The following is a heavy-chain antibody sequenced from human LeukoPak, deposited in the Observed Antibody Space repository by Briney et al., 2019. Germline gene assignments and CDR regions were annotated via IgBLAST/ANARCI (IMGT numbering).Heavy chain of an antibody. CDR1: GGTFSSYA. CDR3: ARHGGYSFIGGWFDP. CDR2: IIPILGIA. Sequence: SVKVSCKASGGTFSSYAISWVRQAPGQGLEWMGRIIPILGIANYAQKFQGRATITADKSTSTAYMELSSLRSEDTAVYYCARHGGYSFIGGWFDPWGQGTLVTVSS. V-gene: IGHV1-69*04. J-gene: IGHJ5*02. D-gene: IGHD5-18*01.